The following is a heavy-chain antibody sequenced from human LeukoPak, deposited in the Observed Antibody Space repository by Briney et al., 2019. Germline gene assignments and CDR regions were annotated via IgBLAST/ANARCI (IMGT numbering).Heavy chain of an antibody. CDR2: ISAYNGNT. J-gene: IGHJ4*02. CDR1: VYTFTTSA. Sequence: APQKVSCTASVYTFTTSAISCVRQAPGDRLEGMGWISAYNGNTNYAQKLQGRVTMSTDTSTSTAHMKLRSLRSDDTAVYYCAGDSILSTYFDYWGQGTLVTVSS. D-gene: IGHD2-2*01. CDR3: AGDSILSTYFDY. V-gene: IGHV1-18*01.